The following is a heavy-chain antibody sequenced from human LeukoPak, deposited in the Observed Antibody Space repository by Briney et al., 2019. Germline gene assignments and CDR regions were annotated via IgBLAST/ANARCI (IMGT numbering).Heavy chain of an antibody. Sequence: GGSLRLSRAPSWFAFGNYAMGCVRQAPGKGLECVSSIDSSGSYTPPAHSVKGPFTISRDKSKNTVYLQMNSLRAEDTAVNACAKLSRVTANFNQGGQGTLLTVP. D-gene: IGHD2-21*02. J-gene: IGHJ4*02. V-gene: IGHV3-23*01. CDR3: AKLSRVTANFNQ. CDR2: IDSSGSYT. CDR1: WFAFGNYA.